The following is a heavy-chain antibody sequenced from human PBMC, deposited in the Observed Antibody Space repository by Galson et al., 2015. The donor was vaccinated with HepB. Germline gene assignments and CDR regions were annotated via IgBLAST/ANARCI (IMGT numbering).Heavy chain of an antibody. CDR3: AKLMSSTSPTRVY. D-gene: IGHD2-2*01. CDR2: ISFDGSNT. Sequence: SLRLSCAASGFTFRSYGMHWVRQAPGKGLEWVAVISFDGSNTFYVDSVKGRFTISRDNSNKTLYLQMNSLRAEDTAVYYCAKLMSSTSPTRVYWGQGTLVSVSS. J-gene: IGHJ4*02. CDR1: GFTFRSYG. V-gene: IGHV3-30*18.